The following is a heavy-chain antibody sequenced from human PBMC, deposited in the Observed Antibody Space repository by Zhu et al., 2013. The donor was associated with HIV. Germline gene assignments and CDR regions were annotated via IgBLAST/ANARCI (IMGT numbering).Heavy chain of an antibody. D-gene: IGHD3-3*01. Sequence: QVQLVQSGAEVKKPGASVKVSCKASGYTFTSYGISWVRQAPGQGLEWMGWISAYNGNTNYAQKLQGRVTMTTDTSTSTAYMELRSLRSDDTAVYYCARERAYYDFWSGYYPGAYYYYGMDVWGQGTTVTVSS. CDR3: ARERAYYDFWSGYYPGAYYYYGMDV. CDR2: ISAYNGNT. J-gene: IGHJ6*02. CDR1: GYTFTSYG. V-gene: IGHV1-18*01.